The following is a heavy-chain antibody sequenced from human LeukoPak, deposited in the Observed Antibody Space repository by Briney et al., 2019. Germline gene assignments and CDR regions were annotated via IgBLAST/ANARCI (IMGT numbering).Heavy chain of an antibody. CDR1: GFTFRNYC. CDR3: VRDGGFFRFEY. J-gene: IGHJ4*02. V-gene: IGHV3-7*01. Sequence: GGSLRLSCAASGFTFRNYCMTWVRQAPGKGLEWLVHIKEDGSKTDYVDSVRGRFTISRDNAKNSLYLQMSNLRDEDTAVYYCVRDGGFFRFEYWGQGTLVSVSS. CDR2: IKEDGSKT. D-gene: IGHD3-16*01.